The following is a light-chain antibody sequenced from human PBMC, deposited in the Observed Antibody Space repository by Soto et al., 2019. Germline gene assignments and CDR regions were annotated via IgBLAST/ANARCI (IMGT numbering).Light chain of an antibody. CDR1: SNDVGSYNL. Sequence: QSVLTQPAPVSGSPGQSITISCTGTSNDVGSYNLVSWYQQHPGKAPKLMIYEVSKRPSGVSNRFSGSKSGNTASLTISGLQAEDEADYYCCSYAGSSTFYVFGTGTKVTVL. V-gene: IGLV2-23*02. J-gene: IGLJ1*01. CDR3: CSYAGSSTFYV. CDR2: EVS.